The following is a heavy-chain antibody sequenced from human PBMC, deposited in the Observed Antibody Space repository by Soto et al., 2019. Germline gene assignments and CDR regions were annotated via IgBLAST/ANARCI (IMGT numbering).Heavy chain of an antibody. CDR1: GFSVGGNY. D-gene: IGHD2-21*01. CDR3: ARGPNSDC. CDR2: IYSGGNP. Sequence: GGSLRLSCAASGFSVGGNYMSWVRQAPGKGLELVSLIYSGGNPFYADSMRGRFTLSRDNSNNMLYLQMDSLRAEDTAVYYCARGPNSDCWGQGTLVTVSS. V-gene: IGHV3-53*01. J-gene: IGHJ4*02.